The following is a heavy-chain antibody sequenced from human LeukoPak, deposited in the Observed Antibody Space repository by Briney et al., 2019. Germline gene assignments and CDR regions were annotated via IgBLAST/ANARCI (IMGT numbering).Heavy chain of an antibody. CDR3: ARMVPYNWFDP. CDR2: IYTSGST. Sequence: RASETLSLTCTVSGGSISSYYWSWVRQPAGKGLEWIGRIYTSGSTNYNPSLKSGVTLSVGTSKNQFSLKLSSVTAADTAVYYCARMVPYNWFDPWGQGTLVTVSS. D-gene: IGHD3-10*01. V-gene: IGHV4-4*07. CDR1: GGSISSYY. J-gene: IGHJ5*02.